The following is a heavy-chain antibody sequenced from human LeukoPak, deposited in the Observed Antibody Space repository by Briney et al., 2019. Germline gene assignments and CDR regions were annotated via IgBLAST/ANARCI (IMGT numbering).Heavy chain of an antibody. Sequence: GGSLRLSCAASGFTFTNHGLHWVRQAPGKGLEWVAVISYDEGKEYYADSVKGRFTISRDNSKKTMFLQMNSLRAEDTAVYYCARDLETITGTIGYYYGLDVWGQGTTVTVSS. CDR1: GFTFTNHG. V-gene: IGHV3-30*03. J-gene: IGHJ6*01. D-gene: IGHD1-7*01. CDR2: ISYDEGKE. CDR3: ARDLETITGTIGYYYGLDV.